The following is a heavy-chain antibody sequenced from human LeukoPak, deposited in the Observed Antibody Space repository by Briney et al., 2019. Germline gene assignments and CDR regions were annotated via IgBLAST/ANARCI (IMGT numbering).Heavy chain of an antibody. CDR3: ARVREGYDFWSGYGGAFDI. J-gene: IGHJ3*02. V-gene: IGHV3-21*01. CDR1: GFTFSSYS. D-gene: IGHD3-3*01. Sequence: PGGSLRLSCAASGFTFSSYSMNWVRQAPGKGLEWVSSISSSSYIYYADSVKGRFTISRDNAKNSLYLQMDSLRAEDTAVYYCARVREGYDFWSGYGGAFDIWGQGTMVTVSS. CDR2: ISSSSYI.